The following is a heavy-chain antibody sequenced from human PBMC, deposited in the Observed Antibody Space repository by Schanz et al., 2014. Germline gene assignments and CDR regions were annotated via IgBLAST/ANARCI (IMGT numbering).Heavy chain of an antibody. CDR1: GYTFTSDD. D-gene: IGHD5-12*01. CDR2: MNPNSGDT. Sequence: QVQLVQSGAEVKKPGASVKVSCKASGYTFTSDDITWVRQAPGQGLEWMGWMNPNSGDTGYPRKFQDRVTMTRNTSISTAYMELNSLTSEDTAVYYCARDEGKDGYNLAFDVWGQGTLVTVSS. CDR3: ARDEGKDGYNLAFDV. V-gene: IGHV1-8*01. J-gene: IGHJ3*01.